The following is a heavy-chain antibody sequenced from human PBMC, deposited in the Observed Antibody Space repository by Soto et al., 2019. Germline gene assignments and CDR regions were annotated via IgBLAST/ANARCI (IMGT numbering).Heavy chain of an antibody. J-gene: IGHJ3*01. CDR1: GDSVSSDITS. D-gene: IGHD5-12*01. Sequence: QGQLQQSGPGLVKPSQTLSLTCAISGDSVSSDITSWNWIRQSPSRGLEWLGRTYYRSKWFHDYAASVKSRITINTDTSKNNYSLELNSMSPEDTAVYYCARWNALEVGGQGTVVTVSS. V-gene: IGHV6-1*01. CDR3: ARWNALEV. CDR2: TYYRSKWFH.